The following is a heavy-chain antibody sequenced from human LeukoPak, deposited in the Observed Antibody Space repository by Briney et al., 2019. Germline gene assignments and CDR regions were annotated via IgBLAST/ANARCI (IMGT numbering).Heavy chain of an antibody. J-gene: IGHJ4*02. D-gene: IGHD3-22*01. CDR2: ISYDGSNK. CDR1: GFTFSSYG. V-gene: IGHV3-30*03. Sequence: PGRSLRLSCAASGFTFSSYGMHWVRQAPGKGLEWVAVISYDGSNKYYADSVKGRFTISRDNSKNTLYLQMNSLRAEDTAVYYCARNGGYYDSSGYYSHFDYWGQGTLVTVSS. CDR3: ARNGGYYDSSGYYSHFDY.